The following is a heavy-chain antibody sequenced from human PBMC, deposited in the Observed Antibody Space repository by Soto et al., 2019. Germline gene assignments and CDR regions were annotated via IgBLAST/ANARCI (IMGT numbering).Heavy chain of an antibody. J-gene: IGHJ5*02. V-gene: IGHV1-8*01. CDR3: AGGRAIAARPWPPGS. CDR2: MNPNSGNT. Sequence: ASVKVSCKASGYTFTSYDINWVRQATGQGLEWMGWMNPNSGNTGYAQKFQGRVTMTRNTSISTAYMELSSLRSEDTAVYYCAGGRAIAARPWPPGSWGQGTLVTVSS. D-gene: IGHD6-6*01. CDR1: GYTFTSYD.